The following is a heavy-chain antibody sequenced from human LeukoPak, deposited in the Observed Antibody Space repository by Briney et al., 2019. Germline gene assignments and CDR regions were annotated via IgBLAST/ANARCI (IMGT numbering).Heavy chain of an antibody. D-gene: IGHD2-15*01. J-gene: IGHJ4*02. CDR3: ARHPFATPFDH. V-gene: IGHV4-59*08. CDR2: VFYTGDT. Sequence: SETLSLTCAVSGGSISSFYWSRIRQPPGKGLEWIGYVFYTGDTNSNPSLKSRVTMSLDTSKNQLSLRLTSVTAADTAVYYCARHPFATPFDHWGRGTLVTVSS. CDR1: GGSISSFY.